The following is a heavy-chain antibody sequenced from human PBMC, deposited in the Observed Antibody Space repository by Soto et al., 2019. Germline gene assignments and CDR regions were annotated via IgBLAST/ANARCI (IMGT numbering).Heavy chain of an antibody. CDR3: AKASNAHILTGYYLPNNWFDP. V-gene: IGHV3-9*01. CDR2: ISWNSGSI. D-gene: IGHD3-9*01. CDR1: GFTFDDYA. Sequence: GGSLRLSCAASGFTFDDYAMHWVRQAPGKGLEWVSGISWNSGSIGYADSVKGRFTISRDNAKNSLYLQMNSLRAEDTALYYCAKASNAHILTGYYLPNNWFDPWGQGTLVTVSS. J-gene: IGHJ5*02.